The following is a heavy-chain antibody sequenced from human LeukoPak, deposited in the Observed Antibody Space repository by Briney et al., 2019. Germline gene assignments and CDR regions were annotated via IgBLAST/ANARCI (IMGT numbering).Heavy chain of an antibody. CDR3: ARGQPIEKTLVARAFSY. CDR2: INHSGST. CDR1: GGSFSGYY. D-gene: IGHD2-8*02. V-gene: IGHV4-34*01. J-gene: IGHJ4*02. Sequence: SETLSLTCAVYGGSFSGYYWSWIRQPPGKGLEWIGEINHSGSTNYNPSLKSRVTISVDTSKNQFSLKLSSATAADTAVYYCARGQPIEKTLVARAFSYWGQGTLVTVSS.